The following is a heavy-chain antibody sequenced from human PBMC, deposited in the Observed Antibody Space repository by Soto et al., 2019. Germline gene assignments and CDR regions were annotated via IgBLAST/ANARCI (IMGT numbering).Heavy chain of an antibody. CDR1: GFTFSSYW. D-gene: IGHD3-3*01. V-gene: IGHV3-7*01. CDR2: IKQDGSEK. J-gene: IGHJ6*03. CDR3: ARGGQRFLEWLSRFFGYYYMDV. Sequence: EVQLVESGGGLVQPGGSLRLSCAASGFTFSSYWMSWVRQAPGKGLEWVANIKQDGSEKYYVDSVKGRFTISRDNAKNSLYLQMNSLRAEDTAVYYCARGGQRFLEWLSRFFGYYYMDVWGKGTTVTVSS.